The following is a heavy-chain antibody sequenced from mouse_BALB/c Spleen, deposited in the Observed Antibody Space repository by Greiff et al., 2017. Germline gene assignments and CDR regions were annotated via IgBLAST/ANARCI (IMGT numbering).Heavy chain of an antibody. D-gene: IGHD1-1*01. CDR2: IDPFNGGT. CDR1: GYSFTSYY. V-gene: IGHV1S135*01. J-gene: IGHJ2*01. CDR3: ARGTTVDY. Sequence: VQLQQSGPELMKPGASVKISCKASGYSFTSYYMHWVKQSHGKSLEWIGYIDPFNGGTSYNQKFKGKATLTVDKSSSTAYMHLSSLTSEDSAVYYCARGTTVDYWGQGTTLTVSS.